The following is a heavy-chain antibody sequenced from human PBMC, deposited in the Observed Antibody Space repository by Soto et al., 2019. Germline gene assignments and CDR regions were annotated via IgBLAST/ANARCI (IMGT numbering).Heavy chain of an antibody. CDR3: ARGRPSATVVVVAATFSWLDP. J-gene: IGHJ5*02. CDR1: GYTFTGYY. Sequence: ASVKVSCKASGYTFTGYYMHWVRQAPGQGLEWMGWINPNSGGTNYAQKFQGWVTMTRDTSISTAYMELSRLRSDDTAVYYCARGRPSATVVVVAATFSWLDPWGQGTLVTVSS. V-gene: IGHV1-2*04. D-gene: IGHD2-15*01. CDR2: INPNSGGT.